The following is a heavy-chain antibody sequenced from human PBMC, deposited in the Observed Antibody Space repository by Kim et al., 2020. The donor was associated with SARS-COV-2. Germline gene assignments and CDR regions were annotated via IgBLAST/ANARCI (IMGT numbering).Heavy chain of an antibody. CDR3: ARAEGSVDTFWFDP. CDR1: GYTFTSYG. J-gene: IGHJ5*02. CDR2: ISAYNGNT. Sequence: ASVKVSCKASGYTFTSYGISWVRQAPGQGLEWMGWISAYNGNTNYAQKLQGRVTMTTDTSTSTAYMELRSLRSDDTAVYYCARAEGSVDTFWFDPWGQGTLVTVSS. V-gene: IGHV1-18*01. D-gene: IGHD5-18*01.